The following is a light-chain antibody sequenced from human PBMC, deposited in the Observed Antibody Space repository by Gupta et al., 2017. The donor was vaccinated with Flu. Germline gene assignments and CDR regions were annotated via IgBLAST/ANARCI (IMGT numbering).Light chain of an antibody. Sequence: PSSVSASVGDIVTITCRASQGVGTWLAWYQQKPGKAPKLLIYDASTLQTGVPSRFSGSGSGTDFTLTITGLQPEDFATYYCQQSDNFPRTFGQGTKVEVK. CDR2: DAS. V-gene: IGKV1-12*01. CDR1: QGVGTW. J-gene: IGKJ1*01. CDR3: QQSDNFPRT.